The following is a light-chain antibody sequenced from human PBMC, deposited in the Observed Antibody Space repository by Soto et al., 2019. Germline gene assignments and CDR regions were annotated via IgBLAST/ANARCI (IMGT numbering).Light chain of an antibody. CDR2: EVN. CDR1: SRDIGSYNY. J-gene: IGLJ3*02. Sequence: QSVLTQPASVSGSPGQSIAISCTGTSRDIGSYNYVSWYRHNPGKAPQSIIYEVNKRPSGVSDRLSGSKSGNTASLTISGLQAADEADYYCCSFTSSLTWVFGGGTKVTVL. CDR3: CSFTSSLTWV. V-gene: IGLV2-14*01.